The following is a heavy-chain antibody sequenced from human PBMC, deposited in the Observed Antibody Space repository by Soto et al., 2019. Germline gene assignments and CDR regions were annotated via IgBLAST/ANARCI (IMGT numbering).Heavy chain of an antibody. V-gene: IGHV1-46*01. Sequence: ASVKVSCKASGYTFTCYYMHWVRHAPGQGLEWMGIINPSGGSTSYAQKFQGRVTMTRDTSTSTVYMELSSLRSEDTAVYYCARDDQGLGADPAEYFQHWGQGTLVTVSS. J-gene: IGHJ1*01. D-gene: IGHD1-26*01. CDR1: GYTFTCYY. CDR3: ARDDQGLGADPAEYFQH. CDR2: INPSGGST.